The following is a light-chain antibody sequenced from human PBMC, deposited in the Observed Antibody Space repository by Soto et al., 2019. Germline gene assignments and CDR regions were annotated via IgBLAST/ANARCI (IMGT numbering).Light chain of an antibody. CDR2: EVS. V-gene: IGLV2-14*01. CDR3: SSYTSSSTYVV. J-gene: IGLJ2*01. CDR1: SSDVGAYNY. Sequence: QSALTQPASVSGSPGQSITISCTGTSSDVGAYNYVSWYQQHPGKAPKLMIFEVSNRPSGVSNRFSGSKSGNTASLIISGLQTEDEADYYCSSYTSSSTYVVFGGGTKVTVL.